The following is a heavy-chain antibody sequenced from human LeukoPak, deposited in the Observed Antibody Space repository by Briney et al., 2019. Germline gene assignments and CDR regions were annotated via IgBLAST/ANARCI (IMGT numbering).Heavy chain of an antibody. CDR2: ISGSGGST. CDR3: AKETRYSYGYYFDY. D-gene: IGHD5-18*01. Sequence: EGSLRLSCAASGFTFSSYAMSWVRQAPGKGLEWVSAISGSGGSTYYADSVKGRFTISRDNSKNTLYLQMNGLRAEDTAVYYCAKETRYSYGYYFDYWGQGTLVTVSS. V-gene: IGHV3-23*01. J-gene: IGHJ4*02. CDR1: GFTFSSYA.